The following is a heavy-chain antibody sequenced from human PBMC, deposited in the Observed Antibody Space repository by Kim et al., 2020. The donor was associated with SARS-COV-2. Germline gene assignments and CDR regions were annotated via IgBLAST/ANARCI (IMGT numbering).Heavy chain of an antibody. J-gene: IGHJ4*02. CDR2: TYYRSKWYT. CDR3: ARGRAGWYVALFEY. Sequence: SQTLSLTCAISGDSVSSNSAAWNWIRHSPSRGLEWLGRTYYRSKWYTDYAVSVRGRITINPDTSKNQFSLQLNSVTPEDAALYYCARGRAGWYVALFEYWGQGTLVSVSS. D-gene: IGHD6-19*01. CDR1: GDSVSSNSAA. V-gene: IGHV6-1*01.